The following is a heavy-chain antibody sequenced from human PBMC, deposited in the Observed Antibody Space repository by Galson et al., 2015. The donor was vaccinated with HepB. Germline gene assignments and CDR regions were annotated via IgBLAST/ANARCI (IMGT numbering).Heavy chain of an antibody. J-gene: IGHJ6*02. CDR3: ARDKGAHSSASVSLHLHYGMDV. CDR1: GFTFSDYY. D-gene: IGHD6-25*01. CDR2: ISSSGSTI. V-gene: IGHV3-11*01. Sequence: SLRLSCAASGFTFSDYYMSWIRQAPGKGLEWISYISSSGSTIYYANSVKGRFTISRDNAKKSLYLQMNSLRAEDTAVYYCARDKGAHSSASVSLHLHYGMDVWGQGTTVTVSS.